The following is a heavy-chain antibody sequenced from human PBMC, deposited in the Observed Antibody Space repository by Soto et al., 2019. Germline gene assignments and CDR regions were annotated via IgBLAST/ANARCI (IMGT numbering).Heavy chain of an antibody. CDR3: ARDNILGILYGGMDV. V-gene: IGHV4-30-4*02. Sequence: SNTLSLTCTDSGGSISSGNYYWSWIRQPPGKGLEWIGYIYYSGSTYYNPSLKSRVTISVDTSKNQFSLKLSSVTAADTAVYYCARDNILGILYGGMDVWGQGTTVTVSS. D-gene: IGHD3-3*01. J-gene: IGHJ6*02. CDR1: GGSISSGNYY. CDR2: IYYSGST.